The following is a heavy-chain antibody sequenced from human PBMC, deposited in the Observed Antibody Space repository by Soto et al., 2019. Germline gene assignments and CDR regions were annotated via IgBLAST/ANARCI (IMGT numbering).Heavy chain of an antibody. CDR2: SYYNGVT. D-gene: IGHD6-19*01. V-gene: IGHV4-59*01. Sequence: QVQLQESGPGLVKPSETLSLTCTVSGGSISSDSWSWIRQSPGKALEWIGYSYYNGVTKYNPSLKSRVTISVETSQNQFSLRLTSVTAADTAVYYCARRSRSSSGWYFLDYWGQGTLVTVSS. CDR1: GGSISSDS. CDR3: ARRSRSSSGWYFLDY. J-gene: IGHJ4*02.